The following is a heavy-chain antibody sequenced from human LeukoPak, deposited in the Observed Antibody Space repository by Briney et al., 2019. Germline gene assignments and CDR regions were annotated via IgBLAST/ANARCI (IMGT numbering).Heavy chain of an antibody. CDR1: GFTFSSYA. D-gene: IGHD6-13*01. Sequence: GGSLRLSCAASGFTFSSYAMSWVRRAPGKGLEWVSAISGSGGSTYYADSVKGRFTISRDNSKNTLYLQMNSLRAEDTAAYYCAKSLLAAAGKRDYWGQGTLVTVSS. V-gene: IGHV3-23*01. J-gene: IGHJ4*02. CDR3: AKSLLAAAGKRDY. CDR2: ISGSGGST.